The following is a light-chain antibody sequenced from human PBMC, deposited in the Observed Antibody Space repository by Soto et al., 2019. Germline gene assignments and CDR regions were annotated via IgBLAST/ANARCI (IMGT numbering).Light chain of an antibody. Sequence: DIPMTQSPSTLSASVGDRVTITCRASQSINSWLAWYQQKPGQAPKLLIYKVSTLDSGVPSRFSGTGSGTEFTLTISGRQSGDFATYYCHPYSGLCTFGQGTKVDIK. J-gene: IGKJ1*01. CDR3: HPYSGLCT. CDR1: QSINSW. V-gene: IGKV1-5*03. CDR2: KVS.